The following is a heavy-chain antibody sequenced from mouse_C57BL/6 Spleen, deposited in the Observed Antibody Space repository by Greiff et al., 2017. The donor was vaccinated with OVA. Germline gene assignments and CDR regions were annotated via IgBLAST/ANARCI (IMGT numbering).Heavy chain of an antibody. CDR2: INPGSGRT. CDR1: GYAFTNYL. V-gene: IGHV1-54*01. Sequence: QVQLQQSGAELVRPGTSVKVSCKASGYAFTNYLIEWVKQRPGQGLEWIGVINPGSGRTNYNEKFKGKATLTADKSSSTAYMQLSSLTSEDSAVYFCAREGSNYPMDYWGQGTSVTVSS. CDR3: AREGSNYPMDY. J-gene: IGHJ4*01. D-gene: IGHD2-5*01.